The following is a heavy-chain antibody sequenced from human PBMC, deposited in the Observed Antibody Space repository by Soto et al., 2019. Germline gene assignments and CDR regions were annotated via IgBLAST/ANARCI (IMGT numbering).Heavy chain of an antibody. J-gene: IGHJ4*02. Sequence: GGSLRLSCAASGFTFSSYAMSWVRQAPGKGLEWVSAISGSGGSTYYADSVKGRFTISRDNSKNTLYLQMNSLRAEDTAVYYCAKRGGYSGYVSYFDYWGQGTLVTVSS. CDR3: AKRGGYSGYVSYFDY. D-gene: IGHD5-12*01. V-gene: IGHV3-23*01. CDR1: GFTFSSYA. CDR2: ISGSGGST.